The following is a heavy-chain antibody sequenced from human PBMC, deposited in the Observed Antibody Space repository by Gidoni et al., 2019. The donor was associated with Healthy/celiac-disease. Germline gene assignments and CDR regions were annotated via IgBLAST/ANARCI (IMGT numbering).Heavy chain of an antibody. CDR2: ISGSGGST. Sequence: EVQLLESGGGLVQPGGSLRLSCAASGFTFSSYAMSWVRQAPGKGLGWVSAISGSGGSTYYADSVKGRFTISRDNSKNTLYLQMNSLRAEDTAVYYCAKVGDYYYYYYMDVWGKGTTVTVSS. CDR1: GFTFSSYA. D-gene: IGHD3-16*01. V-gene: IGHV3-23*01. J-gene: IGHJ6*03. CDR3: AKVGDYYYYYYMDV.